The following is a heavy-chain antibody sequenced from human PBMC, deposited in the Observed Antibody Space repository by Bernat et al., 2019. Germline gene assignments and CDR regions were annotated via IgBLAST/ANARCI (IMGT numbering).Heavy chain of an antibody. Sequence: EVQLLESGGGLVQPGGSLRLSCAASGFTFSSYAMSWVRQAPGKGLEWVSAISGSGGSTYYADSVKGRFIISRDNSKNTLYLQMNSLRAEDTAVYYCAKDKYSSGWTDYWGQGTLVTVSS. CDR2: ISGSGGST. CDR3: AKDKYSSGWTDY. V-gene: IGHV3-23*01. D-gene: IGHD6-19*01. CDR1: GFTFSSYA. J-gene: IGHJ4*02.